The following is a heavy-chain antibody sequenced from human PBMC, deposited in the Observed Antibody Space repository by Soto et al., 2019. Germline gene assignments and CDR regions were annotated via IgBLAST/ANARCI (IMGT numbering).Heavy chain of an antibody. CDR3: AKVGDTSGYYYYSDY. D-gene: IGHD3-22*01. CDR1: GFAFSSSA. V-gene: IGHV3-23*01. Sequence: PGGSVRLSCEASGFAFSSSAMNWVRQAPGKGLEWVSSSTAGGGATYYADSVKGRFTISTDKSKNTVYLQMNRLRAEDTAVYFCAKVGDTSGYYYYSDYWGQGTLVTVSS. CDR2: STAGGGAT. J-gene: IGHJ4*02.